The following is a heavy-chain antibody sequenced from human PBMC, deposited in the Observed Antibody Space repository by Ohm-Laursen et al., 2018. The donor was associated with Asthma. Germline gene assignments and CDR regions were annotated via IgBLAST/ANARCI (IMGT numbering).Heavy chain of an antibody. D-gene: IGHD5-24*01. Sequence: SLRLSCSASGFTFGEDDMNWVRQAPGKGLEWVSGISWDGGSIAYADSVKGRFTISRDNAKNSLYLQMNSLRAEDTALYYCAKDIKVTSGYNYPYYYYYGMDVWGQGTTVTVSS. CDR2: ISWDGGSI. CDR1: GFTFGEDD. J-gene: IGHJ6*02. CDR3: AKDIKVTSGYNYPYYYYYGMDV. V-gene: IGHV3-9*01.